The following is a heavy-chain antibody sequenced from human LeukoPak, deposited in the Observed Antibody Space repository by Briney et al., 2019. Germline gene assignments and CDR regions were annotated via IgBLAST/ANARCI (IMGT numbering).Heavy chain of an antibody. D-gene: IGHD3-10*01. J-gene: IGHJ6*02. Sequence: ASVKVSCKASGYTFTGYYMHWVRQAPGQGLEWMGWINPNSGGTNYAQKFQGRATMTRDTSISTAYMELSRLRSDDTAVYYCARVVLWLGEEVDVWGQGTTVTVSS. CDR3: ARVVLWLGEEVDV. CDR1: GYTFTGYY. CDR2: INPNSGGT. V-gene: IGHV1-2*02.